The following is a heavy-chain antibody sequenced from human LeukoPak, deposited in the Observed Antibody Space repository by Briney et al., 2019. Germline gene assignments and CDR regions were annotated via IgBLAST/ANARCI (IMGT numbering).Heavy chain of an antibody. V-gene: IGHV4-4*09. D-gene: IGHD3-22*01. J-gene: IGHJ4*02. Sequence: SESLSLTRTVSGGALSSDYWGGIRQPPGGGQEWIWYIYTPGSTNSTPPLKSRVSISLDTPQSPCSLKLSSVTAPDTAAYYCARHAKSSGYSMRIDYWGQATLVTVSA. CDR2: IYTPGST. CDR1: GGALSSDY. CDR3: ARHAKSSGYSMRIDY.